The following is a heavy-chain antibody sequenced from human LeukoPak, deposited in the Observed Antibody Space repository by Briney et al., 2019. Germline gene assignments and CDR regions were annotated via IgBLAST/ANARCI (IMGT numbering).Heavy chain of an antibody. CDR3: ARTYDSGWPKRAYYFDY. J-gene: IGHJ4*02. V-gene: IGHV4-31*03. Sequence: PSQTLSLTCTVSGGSISSGGYYWSWIRQHPGKGLEWIGYIYYSGSTYYNPSLKSRVTISVDTSKNQFSLKLSSVTAADTAVYYCARTYDSGWPKRAYYFDYWGQGTLVTVSS. D-gene: IGHD6-19*01. CDR1: GGSISSGGYY. CDR2: IYYSGST.